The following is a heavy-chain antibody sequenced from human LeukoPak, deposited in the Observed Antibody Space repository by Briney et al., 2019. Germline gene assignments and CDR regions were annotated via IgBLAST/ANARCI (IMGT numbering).Heavy chain of an antibody. J-gene: IGHJ6*02. CDR1: GGTFSSYA. CDR3: ARDGSVVVPAAILDYYGMDV. Sequence: EASVKVSCKASGGTFSSYAISWVRQAPGQGLEWMGGIIPIFGTANYAQKFQGRVTMTTDTSTSTAYMELRSLRSDDTAVYYCARDGSVVVPAAILDYYGMDVWGQGTTVTVSS. CDR2: IIPIFGTA. D-gene: IGHD2-2*02. V-gene: IGHV1-69*05.